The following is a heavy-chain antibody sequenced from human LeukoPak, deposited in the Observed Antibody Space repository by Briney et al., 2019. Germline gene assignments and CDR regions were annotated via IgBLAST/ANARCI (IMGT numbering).Heavy chain of an antibody. CDR2: IWYDGSNK. Sequence: GRSLRLSCAASGFTFSSYGMHWVRQAPGKGLEWVAVIWYDGSNKYYADSVKGRFTISRDNSKNTLYLQTNSQRAEDTAVYYCARDLESSSSWYYFDYWGQGTLVTVSS. J-gene: IGHJ4*02. CDR3: ARDLESSSSWYYFDY. CDR1: GFTFSSYG. D-gene: IGHD6-13*01. V-gene: IGHV3-33*01.